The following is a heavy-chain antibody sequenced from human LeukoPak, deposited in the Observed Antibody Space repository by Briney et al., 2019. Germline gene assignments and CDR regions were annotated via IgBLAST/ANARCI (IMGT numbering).Heavy chain of an antibody. V-gene: IGHV4-59*01. CDR3: ARGVEYCSGGSCYFHFDY. CDR1: GGSISSYY. J-gene: IGHJ4*02. Sequence: PSETLSLTCTVSGGSISSYYWSWLRQPPGKGLEWIGYIYYSGSTNYNPSLKSRVTISVDTSKNQFSLKLSSVTAADTAVYYCARGVEYCSGGSCYFHFDYWGQGTLVTVSS. D-gene: IGHD2-15*01. CDR2: IYYSGST.